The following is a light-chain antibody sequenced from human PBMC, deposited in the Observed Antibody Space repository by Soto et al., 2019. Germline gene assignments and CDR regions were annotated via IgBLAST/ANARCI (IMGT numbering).Light chain of an antibody. CDR1: QGSRND. CDR3: LQDYNYPHT. J-gene: IGKJ4*01. CDR2: AAS. Sequence: AIQMSQSPSSLSASVGDRVTITCRASQGSRNDLGWYQQKPGKAPKLLIYAASSLQSGVPSRFSGSGSGTDFTLTISSLQPEDFSTYYCLQDYNYPHTFGGGTKVEIK. V-gene: IGKV1-6*01.